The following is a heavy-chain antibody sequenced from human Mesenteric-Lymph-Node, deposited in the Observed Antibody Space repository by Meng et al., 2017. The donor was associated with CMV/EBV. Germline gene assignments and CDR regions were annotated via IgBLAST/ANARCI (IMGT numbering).Heavy chain of an antibody. Sequence: GESLKISCAASGFTFDDYGMSWVRQAPGKGLEWVSGINWNGGSTGYADSVKGRFTISRDNANNSLYLQMNSLRAEDTALYFCSRVNSYDSSGYSDYWGQGTLVTVSS. CDR1: GFTFDDYG. D-gene: IGHD3-22*01. CDR2: INWNGGST. CDR3: SRVNSYDSSGYSDY. V-gene: IGHV3-20*04. J-gene: IGHJ4*02.